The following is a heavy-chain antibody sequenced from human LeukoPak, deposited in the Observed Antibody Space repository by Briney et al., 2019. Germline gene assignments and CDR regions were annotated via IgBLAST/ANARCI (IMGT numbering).Heavy chain of an antibody. D-gene: IGHD3-10*01. J-gene: IGHJ4*02. CDR2: IYYSGST. CDR1: GASIDSGAYY. V-gene: IGHV4-31*03. Sequence: SETLSLTCTFSGASIDSGAYYWSWIRQHPGKGLEWIGYIYYSGSTYYNPSLRSRVTMSVDTSKNQFSLKLSSVTAADTAVYYCARATDLTDYYGSGSYYKNLFDYWGQGTLVTVSS. CDR3: ARATDLTDYYGSGSYYKNLFDY.